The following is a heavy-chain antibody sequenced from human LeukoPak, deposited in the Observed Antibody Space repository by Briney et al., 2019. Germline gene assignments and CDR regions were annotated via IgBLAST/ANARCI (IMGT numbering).Heavy chain of an antibody. V-gene: IGHV3-23*01. J-gene: IGHJ4*01. CDR1: GFTFSSYA. D-gene: IGHD2-15*01. CDR2: ISGSGGST. Sequence: TGGSLRLSCAASGFTFSSYAMSWVRQAPGKGLEWVSAISGSGGSTYYADSVKGRFTISRDNSKNTLYLQMNSLRAEDTAVYYCARFEDDGDYFDYWGHGTLVTVSS. CDR3: ARFEDDGDYFDY.